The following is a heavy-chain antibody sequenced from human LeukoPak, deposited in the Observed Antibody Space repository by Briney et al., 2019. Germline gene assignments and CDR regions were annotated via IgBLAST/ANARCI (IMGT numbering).Heavy chain of an antibody. J-gene: IGHJ4*02. Sequence: GGSLRLSCAASGFTFSSYGMHWVRQAPGKGLEWVAVISYDGSNKYYADSVKGRFTISRGNSKNTVYVQMNSLRAEDTALYYCAREGYGTWSFDYWGQGTLVTVSS. D-gene: IGHD2-8*01. V-gene: IGHV3-30*03. CDR1: GFTFSSYG. CDR3: AREGYGTWSFDY. CDR2: ISYDGSNK.